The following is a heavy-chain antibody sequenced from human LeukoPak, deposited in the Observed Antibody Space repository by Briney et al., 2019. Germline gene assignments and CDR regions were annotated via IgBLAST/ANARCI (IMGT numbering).Heavy chain of an antibody. CDR2: INHSGST. J-gene: IGHJ4*02. V-gene: IGHV4-34*01. CDR3: ARRLITMVRGVTYYFDY. CDR1: GGSFSGYY. D-gene: IGHD3-10*01. Sequence: SETLSLTCAVYGGSFSGYYWSWIRQPPGKGLEWIGEINHSGSTNYNPSLKSRVTISVDTSKNQFSLKLSSVTAADTAVYYCARRLITMVRGVTYYFDYWGQGTLVTVSS.